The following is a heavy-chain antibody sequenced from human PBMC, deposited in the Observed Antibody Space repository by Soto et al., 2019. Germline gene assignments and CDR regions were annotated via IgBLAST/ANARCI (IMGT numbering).Heavy chain of an antibody. CDR1: GYSFTSYW. V-gene: IGHV5-51*01. CDR2: IYPGDSDT. J-gene: IGHJ6*02. D-gene: IGHD3-10*01. Sequence: PGESLKISCKGSGYSFTSYWIGWVRQMPGKGLEWMGIIYPGDSDTRYSPPFQGQVTISADKSISTAYLQWSSLKASDTAMYYCARGGGYYYGSGSYHYYYYGMDVWGQGTTVTVSS. CDR3: ARGGGYYYGSGSYHYYYYGMDV.